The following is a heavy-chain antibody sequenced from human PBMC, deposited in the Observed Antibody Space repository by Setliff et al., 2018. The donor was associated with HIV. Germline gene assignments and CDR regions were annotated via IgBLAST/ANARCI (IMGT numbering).Heavy chain of an antibody. CDR1: GGSLRRSSYY. V-gene: IGHV4-39*01. Sequence: PSETLFLTCTVSGGSLRRSSYYWGWIRQPPGKGLAWIGSFSYSESAYYNPSLKSRVTISVDTSKNQFSLRLSSVTAADTAVYYCARHGQDYQLGYYYYYRDGWGKGTTVTVSS. D-gene: IGHD2-2*01. CDR2: FSYSESA. CDR3: ARHGQDYQLGYYYYYRDG. J-gene: IGHJ6*03.